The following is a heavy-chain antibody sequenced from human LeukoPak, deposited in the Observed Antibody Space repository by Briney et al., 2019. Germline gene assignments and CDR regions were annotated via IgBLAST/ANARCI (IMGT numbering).Heavy chain of an antibody. CDR2: IYYIGST. CDR1: GGSISSYY. Sequence: SETLSLTCTFSGGSISSYYWSWVRQPPGKGLEWIGCIYYIGSTNYNPSLKSRVTISVDTSKNQFSLKLSSVTAADTAVYYCARDRESPGVWGQGTLVTVSS. CDR3: ARDRESPGV. J-gene: IGHJ4*02. V-gene: IGHV4-59*01.